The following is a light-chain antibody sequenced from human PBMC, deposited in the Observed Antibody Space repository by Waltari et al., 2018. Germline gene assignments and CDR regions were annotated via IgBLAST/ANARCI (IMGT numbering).Light chain of an antibody. CDR1: SSYVGGYNY. V-gene: IGLV2-14*03. CDR2: DVT. CDR3: DSYTSSVTRI. Sequence: QSALTQPASVSGSPGQSITISCTGTSSYVGGYNYVPWFQQYPGKAPKLLIYDVTNRFAGVSNRFSGSKSGNTASLTISGLQAEDEADYYCDSYTSSVTRIFGTGTKVTVL. J-gene: IGLJ1*01.